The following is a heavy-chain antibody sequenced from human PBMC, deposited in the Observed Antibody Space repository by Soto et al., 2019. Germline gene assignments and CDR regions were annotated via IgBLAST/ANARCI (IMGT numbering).Heavy chain of an antibody. V-gene: IGHV1-3*01. CDR2: ITPATGDT. CDR3: AREDGGGPLDY. Sequence: WIRQAPGQSPEWMGFITPATGDTEYSQRFQGRVTITRDTSASTVYMDLSSLRSEDTAVYYCAREDGGGPLDYWGQGTLVTVSS. J-gene: IGHJ4*01. D-gene: IGHD3-10*01.